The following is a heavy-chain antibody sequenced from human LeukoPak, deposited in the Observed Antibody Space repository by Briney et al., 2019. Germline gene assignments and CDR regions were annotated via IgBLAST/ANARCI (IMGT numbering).Heavy chain of an antibody. Sequence: GGSLRLSCAASGFTFRSYAMSWVRQAPGKGLEWVSSISSSSSYIYYADSVKGRFTISRDNAKNSLYLQMNSLRAEDTAVYYCARVGCSSTSCYNDYWGQGTLVTVSS. V-gene: IGHV3-21*01. CDR1: GFTFRSYA. D-gene: IGHD2-2*02. CDR3: ARVGCSSTSCYNDY. CDR2: ISSSSSYI. J-gene: IGHJ4*02.